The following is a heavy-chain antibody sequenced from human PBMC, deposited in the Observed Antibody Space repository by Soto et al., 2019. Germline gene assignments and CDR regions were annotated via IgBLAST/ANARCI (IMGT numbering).Heavy chain of an antibody. V-gene: IGHV3-30*03. Sequence: GGSLRLSCAASGFTFSSYGMHWVRQAPGKGLEWVAVISYDGSNKYYADSVKGRFTISRDNSKNTLYLQMNSLRAEDTAEYYCADTYYYGSGPFGYWGQGTLVTVSS. J-gene: IGHJ4*02. CDR3: ADTYYYGSGPFGY. D-gene: IGHD3-10*01. CDR1: GFTFSSYG. CDR2: ISYDGSNK.